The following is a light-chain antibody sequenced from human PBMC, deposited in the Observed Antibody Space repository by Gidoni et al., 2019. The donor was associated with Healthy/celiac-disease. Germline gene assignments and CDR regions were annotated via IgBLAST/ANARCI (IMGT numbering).Light chain of an antibody. CDR1: QSVSSN. Sequence: EIVMTQSPATLSVSPGERTTLSCRASQSVSSNLAWYQQKPDQAPRLLIYGASTRATGIPARFSGSGSRTEFTLTISSLQSEDFAVYYCQQYNNWPWTFGQXTKVEIK. V-gene: IGKV3-15*01. CDR3: QQYNNWPWT. J-gene: IGKJ1*01. CDR2: GAS.